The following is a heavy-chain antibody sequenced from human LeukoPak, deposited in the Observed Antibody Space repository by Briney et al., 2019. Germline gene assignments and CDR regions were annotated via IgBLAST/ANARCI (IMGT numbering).Heavy chain of an antibody. CDR2: IYTSGST. V-gene: IGHV4-61*02. CDR3: AGDRYYYGSGSYYFDY. J-gene: IGHJ4*02. D-gene: IGHD3-10*01. CDR1: GGSLSSGSYY. Sequence: SETLSLTCTVSGGSLSSGSYYWSWTRQPAGKGLEWIGRIYTSGSTNYNPSLKSRVTISVDTSKNQFSLKLSSVTAADTAVYYCAGDRYYYGSGSYYFDYWGQGTLVTVSS.